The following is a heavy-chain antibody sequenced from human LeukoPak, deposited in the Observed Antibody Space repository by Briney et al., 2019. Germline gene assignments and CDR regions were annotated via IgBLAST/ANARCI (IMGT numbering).Heavy chain of an antibody. CDR2: LNNDGSST. D-gene: IGHD6-13*01. J-gene: IGHJ5*02. V-gene: IGHV3-74*01. Sequence: GSLSLSCAASGFTLSSYWMHWVRQAPGKGLVWVSRLNNDGSSTSFADSVKGRFTISRDNAKNSLYLQMNSLRADDTAVYYCAGGGYSSRMLGFDPWGQGTLVTVSS. CDR1: GFTLSSYW. CDR3: AGGGYSSRMLGFDP.